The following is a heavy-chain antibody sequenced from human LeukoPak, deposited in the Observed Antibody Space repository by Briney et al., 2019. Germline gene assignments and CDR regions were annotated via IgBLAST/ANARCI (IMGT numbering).Heavy chain of an antibody. Sequence: PSETLSLTCTVSGASISSYYWSWVRQPPGKGLELVENIYYSESTRYNPSLKSRVTISVDTSKTQFSLKLSSVTAADPAVYYCARVGILRFPSNWFDPWGQGTLVTVSS. CDR1: GASISSYY. D-gene: IGHD3-3*01. CDR2: IYYSEST. CDR3: ARVGILRFPSNWFDP. V-gene: IGHV4-59*01. J-gene: IGHJ5*02.